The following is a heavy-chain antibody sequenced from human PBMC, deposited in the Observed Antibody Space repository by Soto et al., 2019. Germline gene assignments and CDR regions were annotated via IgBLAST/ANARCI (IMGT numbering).Heavy chain of an antibody. CDR3: ARSGAYCTSITCLFDSF. J-gene: IGHJ4*02. V-gene: IGHV1-3*01. CDR2: INAGNGNT. CDR1: GYTFTSYA. Sequence: VKVSCKASGYTFTSYAMHWVRQAPGQRLEWMGWINAGNGNTNYAQKFQDRVTLTTDTSTTTAHMELRNLGSDDTAVYYCARSGAYCTSITCLFDSFWGLGTLVTVSS. D-gene: IGHD2-8*01.